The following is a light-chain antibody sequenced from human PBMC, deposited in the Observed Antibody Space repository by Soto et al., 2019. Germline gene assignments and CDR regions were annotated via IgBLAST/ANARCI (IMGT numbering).Light chain of an antibody. CDR1: QSISSW. Sequence: DIQMTQSPSTLSASVGDRVTITCRASQSISSWLAWYQQKPGKAPKLLIYKASSLESGVPSRFSGSGSGTEFSLTISSLQPDDFATYYCQQYNSYWYTFGQGTKQEIK. CDR2: KAS. CDR3: QQYNSYWYT. V-gene: IGKV1-5*03. J-gene: IGKJ2*01.